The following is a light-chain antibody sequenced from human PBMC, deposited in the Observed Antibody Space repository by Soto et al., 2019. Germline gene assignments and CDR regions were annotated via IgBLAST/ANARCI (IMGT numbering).Light chain of an antibody. V-gene: IGKV2-24*01. J-gene: IGKJ3*01. CDR2: QVS. CDR3: QQYYSTPEFT. Sequence: VLTQTPISSPVTLGQPASISCRSSQSLVHSDGNTYLSWLQQRPGQPPRLLIYQVSNRFSGVPDRFSGSGAGTDFTLKISRVEAEDVGVYSCQQYYSTPEFTFGPGTKVDIK. CDR1: QSLVHSDGNTY.